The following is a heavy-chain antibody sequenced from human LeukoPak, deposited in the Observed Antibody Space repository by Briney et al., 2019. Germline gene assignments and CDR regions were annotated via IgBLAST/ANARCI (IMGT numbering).Heavy chain of an antibody. D-gene: IGHD4-17*01. CDR2: ISGNGGGT. CDR3: AKYRGDTPTDLDY. J-gene: IGHJ4*02. Sequence: GGSLRLSCAASGFTLSPYAMSWVRQAPGKGLEWVSGISGNGGGTFYADSVKGRFAISRDNSKDALSLQMNSLRAEDTAVYYCAKYRGDTPTDLDYWGQGTLVTVSS. V-gene: IGHV3-23*01. CDR1: GFTLSPYA.